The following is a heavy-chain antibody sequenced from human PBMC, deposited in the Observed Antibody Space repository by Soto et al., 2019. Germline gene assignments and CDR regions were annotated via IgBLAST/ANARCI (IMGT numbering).Heavy chain of an antibody. CDR3: AKKSGSGYWYFDL. CDR1: GFTFSSYA. V-gene: IGHV3-23*01. Sequence: GGFLRLSCAASGFTFSSYAMSWVRQAPGKGLEWVSAISGSGGSTYYADSVKGRFTISRDNSKNTLYLQMNSLRAEDTAVCYCAKKSGSGYWYFDLWGRGTLVTVSS. CDR2: ISGSGGST. D-gene: IGHD6-19*01. J-gene: IGHJ2*01.